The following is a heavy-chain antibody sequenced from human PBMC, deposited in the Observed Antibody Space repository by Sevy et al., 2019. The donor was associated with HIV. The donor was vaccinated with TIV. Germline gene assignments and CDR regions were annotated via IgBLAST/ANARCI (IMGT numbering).Heavy chain of an antibody. J-gene: IGHJ4*02. CDR3: AREDSGYEY. CDR1: GFIFNSYP. D-gene: IGHD5-12*01. Sequence: GGSMRLSCAASGFIFNSYPISWVRQAPGKGLEWVSGISASGGSIYYADSVKGRFTISRDNSKKTVDLQMNSLRAGDTAVYYCAREDSGYEYWGQGTLVTVSS. V-gene: IGHV3-23*01. CDR2: ISASGGSI.